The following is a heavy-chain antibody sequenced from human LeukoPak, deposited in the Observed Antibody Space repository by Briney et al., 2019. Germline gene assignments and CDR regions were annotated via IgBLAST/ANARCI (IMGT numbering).Heavy chain of an antibody. CDR1: GFTFGDYA. CDR2: IRSKAYGGTT. Sequence: GGSLRLSCTASGFTFGDYAMSWVRQAPGKGLEWVGFIRSKAYGGTTEYAASVKGRFTISRDDSKSIAYLQMNSLKTEDTAVYYCTRSRYGGGGYYYYYGMDVWGQGTTVTVSS. J-gene: IGHJ6*02. CDR3: TRSRYGGGGYYYYYGMDV. D-gene: IGHD1-1*01. V-gene: IGHV3-49*04.